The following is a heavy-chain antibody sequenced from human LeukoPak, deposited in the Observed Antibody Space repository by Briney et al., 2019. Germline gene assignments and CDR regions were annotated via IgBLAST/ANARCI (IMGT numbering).Heavy chain of an antibody. CDR3: ARGGYVLRYFDWFSRNDAFDI. V-gene: IGHV4-61*05. CDR1: GDSISRSHYY. J-gene: IGHJ3*02. D-gene: IGHD3-9*01. Sequence: SETLSLTCSVSGDSISRSHYYWGWIRQPPGKGLEWIGYIYYSGSTNYNPSLKSRVTISVDTSKNQFSLKLSSVTAADTAVYYCARGGYVLRYFDWFSRNDAFDIWGQGTMVTVSS. CDR2: IYYSGST.